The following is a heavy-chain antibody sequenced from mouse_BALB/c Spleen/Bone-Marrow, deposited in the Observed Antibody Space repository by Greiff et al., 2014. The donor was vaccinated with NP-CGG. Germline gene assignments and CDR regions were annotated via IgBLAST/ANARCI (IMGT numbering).Heavy chain of an antibody. CDR2: INPFIGAT. Sequence: EVQLVESGPELVKPGASVKISCKASGYSFTGYYMHWVKQSHVKSLEWIGRINPFIGATSYSQNFKDKASLTVDKSSSTAYMELHSLTFEDSAVYYCARSRYVPMDYWGQGTSVTVSS. D-gene: IGHD2-12*01. V-gene: IGHV1-31*01. CDR3: ARSRYVPMDY. CDR1: GYSFTGYY. J-gene: IGHJ4*01.